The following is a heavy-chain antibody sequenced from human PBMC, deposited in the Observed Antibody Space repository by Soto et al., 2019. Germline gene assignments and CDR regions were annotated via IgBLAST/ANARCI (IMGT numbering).Heavy chain of an antibody. V-gene: IGHV1-18*04. D-gene: IGHD6-6*01. CDR1: GYTFTSFG. J-gene: IGHJ5*02. CDR3: ARDQEYSTSGLYWFDL. CDR2: ISAYNGDS. Sequence: ASVKVSCKASGYTFTSFGITWVRQAPGQDLEWMGWISAYNGDSNYAPRLQGRVTMTTDTSTSTVYMELKNLKSDDTAVYYCARDQEYSTSGLYWFDLWGQGTLVTVSS.